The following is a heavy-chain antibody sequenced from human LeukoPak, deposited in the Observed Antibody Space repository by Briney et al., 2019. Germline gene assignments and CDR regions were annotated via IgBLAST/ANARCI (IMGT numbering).Heavy chain of an antibody. V-gene: IGHV3-11*04. J-gene: IGHJ4*02. CDR2: ISSSGSTI. CDR1: GFTFSDYY. Sequence: GGSLRLSCAASGFTFSDYYMTWIRQAPGKGLEWVAYISSSGSTIYSADSVKGRFTVFRDNAKNSLFLHMNSLRAEDTAIYYCAIQITMIVVVPYFDYWGQGTLVTVSS. CDR3: AIQITMIVVVPYFDY. D-gene: IGHD3-22*01.